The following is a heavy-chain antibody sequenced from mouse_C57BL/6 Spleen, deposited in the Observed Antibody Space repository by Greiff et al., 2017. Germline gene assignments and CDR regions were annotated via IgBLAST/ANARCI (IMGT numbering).Heavy chain of an antibody. V-gene: IGHV1-39*01. CDR2: INPNYGTT. D-gene: IGHD1-1*01. J-gene: IGHJ4*01. CDR1: GYSFTDYN. CDR3: ARGITPVPYYYAMDD. Sequence: VQLQQSGPELVKPGASVKISCKASGYSFTDYNMNWVKQSNGKSLEWIGVINPNYGTTSYNQKFKGKATLTVDQSSSTAYMQLSSLTSEDSAVYYCARGITPVPYYYAMDDWGQRTSVTVSS.